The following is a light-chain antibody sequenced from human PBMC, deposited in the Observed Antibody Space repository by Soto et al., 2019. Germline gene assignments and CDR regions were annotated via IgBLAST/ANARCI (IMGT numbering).Light chain of an antibody. CDR3: QSYDNRMSAYV. CDR1: SSNIGAGYD. J-gene: IGLJ1*01. CDR2: DNS. V-gene: IGLV1-40*01. Sequence: QPVLTQPPSVSGAPGQRVTISCTGSSSNIGAGYDLHWYQQLPGTAPKLLIYDNSNRPSGVPDRFSGSKSGTSASLAITGLQAEDEADYYCQSYDNRMSAYVFGTGTKLTVL.